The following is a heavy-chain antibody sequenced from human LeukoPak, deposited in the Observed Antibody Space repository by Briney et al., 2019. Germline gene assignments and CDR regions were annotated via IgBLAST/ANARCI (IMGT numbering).Heavy chain of an antibody. Sequence: PGGSLRLSCAASGFTFNSYGMHWVRQAPGKGLEWVSSISSSGGSTYYTDSVKGRFTVSRDNSKNTLYLQMNSLRAEDTAVYYCAKDRGYSYGYGGFDYWGQGTLVTVSS. J-gene: IGHJ4*02. V-gene: IGHV3-23*01. CDR3: AKDRGYSYGYGGFDY. CDR2: ISSSGGST. CDR1: GFTFNSYG. D-gene: IGHD5-18*01.